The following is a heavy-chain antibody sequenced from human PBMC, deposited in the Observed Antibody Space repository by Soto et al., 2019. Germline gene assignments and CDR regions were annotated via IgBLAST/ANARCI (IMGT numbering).Heavy chain of an antibody. V-gene: IGHV1-18*01. D-gene: IGHD4-4*01. CDR1: GYIFVNYG. J-gene: IGHJ4*02. CDR3: ARDWTGEMTTIADS. Sequence: QVQLEQSGPEVKKPGASVKVSCKASGYIFVNYGISWLRQAPGQGPEWLGWVSTSSPKTVYAQKFQGRVTMTTDTSMATAYMELMSLTSSDTAVYYCARDWTGEMTTIADSWGPGTPVTVSA. CDR2: VSTSSPKT.